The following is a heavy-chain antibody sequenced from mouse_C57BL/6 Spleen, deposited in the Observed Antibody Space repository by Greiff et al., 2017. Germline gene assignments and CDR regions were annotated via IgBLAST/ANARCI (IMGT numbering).Heavy chain of an antibody. V-gene: IGHV5-4*01. CDR2: ISDGGSYT. J-gene: IGHJ4*01. CDR1: GFTFSSYA. Sequence: EVQLQESGGGLVKPGGSLKLSCAASGFTFSSYAMSWVRQTPEKRLEWVATISDGGSYTYYPDNVKGRFTISRDNAKNNLYLQMSHLKSEDTAMYYCARDNYGSSPHYYAMDYWGQGTSVTVSS. D-gene: IGHD1-1*01. CDR3: ARDNYGSSPHYYAMDY.